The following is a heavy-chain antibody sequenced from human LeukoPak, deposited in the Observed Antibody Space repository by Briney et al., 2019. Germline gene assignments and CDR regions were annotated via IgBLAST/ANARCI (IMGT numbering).Heavy chain of an antibody. V-gene: IGHV3-23*01. Sequence: GGSLRLSCAASGFTFSSYALSWVRQTPEKGLEWVSAISGSGDSTYYANSVRGRFTISRDNSMNTLFLQMNSLRAEDTAVYYCARDNGGYNYDFWGQGTLVTVSS. CDR1: GFTFSSYA. CDR3: ARDNGGYNYDF. D-gene: IGHD5-24*01. CDR2: ISGSGDST. J-gene: IGHJ4*02.